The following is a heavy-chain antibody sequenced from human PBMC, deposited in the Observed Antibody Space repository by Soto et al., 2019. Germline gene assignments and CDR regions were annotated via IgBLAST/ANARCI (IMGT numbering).Heavy chain of an antibody. Sequence: QVQLVESGGGVVQPGRSLRLSCAASGFTFSNYALHWVRQAPGRGLEWVALISFDGNNHYYANSVKGRFTISRDNSKNTLYLQMNSLRADDTAVYYCGRCTGTSCHLGADFWGQGTLVIVSS. D-gene: IGHD2-2*01. CDR1: GFTFSNYA. CDR3: GRCTGTSCHLGADF. CDR2: ISFDGNNH. V-gene: IGHV3-30-3*01. J-gene: IGHJ4*02.